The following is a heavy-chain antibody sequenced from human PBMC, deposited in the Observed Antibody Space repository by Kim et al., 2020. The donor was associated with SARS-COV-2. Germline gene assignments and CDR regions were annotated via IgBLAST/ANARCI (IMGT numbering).Heavy chain of an antibody. Sequence: YHGPGKGQFTNTKENAKNSLYLQMNSLRAGDTAVYYCARWGGATDAFDIWGQGTMVTVSS. CDR3: ARWGGATDAFDI. J-gene: IGHJ3*02. V-gene: IGHV3-13*03. D-gene: IGHD1-26*01.